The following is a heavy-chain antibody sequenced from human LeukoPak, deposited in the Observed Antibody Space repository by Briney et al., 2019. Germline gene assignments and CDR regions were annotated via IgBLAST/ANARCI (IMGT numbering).Heavy chain of an antibody. V-gene: IGHV3-23*01. CDR1: GCTFSSYA. Sequence: GGSLRLSCAASGCTFSSYAMSWVRQAPGKGLEWVAAISGSGGSTYYADPVKGRFTISRANSKNPLYLQMNSLRPEDPAVYYCAKDYSYDILTGPPDYWGQGTLVTVSS. J-gene: IGHJ4*02. CDR3: AKDYSYDILTGPPDY. CDR2: ISGSGGST. D-gene: IGHD3-9*01.